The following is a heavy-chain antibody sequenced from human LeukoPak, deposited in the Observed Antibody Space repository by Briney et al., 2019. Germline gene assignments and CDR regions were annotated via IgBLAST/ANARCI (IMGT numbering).Heavy chain of an antibody. V-gene: IGHV3-74*01. Sequence: GGSLRLSCAASGFNFSTYWMHWVRQAPGKGLVWVSGVNSEGSNTRYADSVKGRFTISRDNAKNTISLEMSRLRADDTAVYFCGRFYRHLAGNNPLWGQGTLVTVAS. J-gene: IGHJ4*02. CDR2: VNSEGSNT. CDR3: GRFYRHLAGNNPL. D-gene: IGHD1/OR15-1a*01. CDR1: GFNFSTYW.